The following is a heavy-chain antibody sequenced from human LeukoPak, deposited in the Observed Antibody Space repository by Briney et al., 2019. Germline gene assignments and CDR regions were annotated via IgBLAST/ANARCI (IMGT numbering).Heavy chain of an antibody. J-gene: IGHJ6*04. Sequence: SETLSLTCIVSGGSISSNNYYWAWIRQPPGKGLEWIGYIYYIESTNYNPSLNSQVTISVDTSKNQFPLKLSSVTAADTAVYYCARDLYSYMDVWGKGTTVTISS. CDR2: IYYIEST. CDR1: GGSISSNNYY. V-gene: IGHV4-61*01. CDR3: ARDLYSYMDV. D-gene: IGHD2-21*01.